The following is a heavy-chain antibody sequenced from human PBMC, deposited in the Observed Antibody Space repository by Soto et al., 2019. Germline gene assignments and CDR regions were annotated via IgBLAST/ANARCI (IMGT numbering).Heavy chain of an antibody. V-gene: IGHV4-34*01. CDR1: GGSFSGYY. CDR3: ARIAARPPSVDY. CDR2: INHSGST. J-gene: IGHJ4*02. D-gene: IGHD6-6*01. Sequence: SETLSLTCAVYGGSFSGYYWSWIRQPPGKGLEWIGEINHSGSTNYNPSLKSRVTISVDTSKNQFSLKLSSVTAADTAVYYCARIAARPPSVDYWGQGTLVTVSS.